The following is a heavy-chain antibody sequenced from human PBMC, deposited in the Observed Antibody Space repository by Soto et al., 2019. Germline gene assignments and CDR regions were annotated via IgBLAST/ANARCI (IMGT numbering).Heavy chain of an antibody. Sequence: SETLSLTCAVSGGSISSSNWWSWVRQPPGKGLEWIGEIYHSGSTNYNPSLKSRVTISVDKSKNQFSLKLSSVTAADTAVYYCARVEAPHIAAAGTEYFQHWGQGTLVTVSS. CDR1: GGSISSSNW. CDR2: IYHSGST. CDR3: ARVEAPHIAAAGTEYFQH. V-gene: IGHV4-4*02. J-gene: IGHJ1*01. D-gene: IGHD6-13*01.